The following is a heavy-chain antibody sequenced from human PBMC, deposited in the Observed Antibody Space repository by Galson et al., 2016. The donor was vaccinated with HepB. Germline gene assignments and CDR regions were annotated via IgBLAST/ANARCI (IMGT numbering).Heavy chain of an antibody. CDR1: GDSVSSNSAG. Sequence: CAISGDSVSSNSAGWNWIRQSPSRGLEWLGRTFYRSKWHFDYAESVKSRITINPDTSKNQFSLQLNSVTPEDTAVYYCARSYLLGRGFGWWGQGTLVTVSS. J-gene: IGHJ4*02. D-gene: IGHD7-27*01. V-gene: IGHV6-1*01. CDR2: TFYRSKWHF. CDR3: ARSYLLGRGFGW.